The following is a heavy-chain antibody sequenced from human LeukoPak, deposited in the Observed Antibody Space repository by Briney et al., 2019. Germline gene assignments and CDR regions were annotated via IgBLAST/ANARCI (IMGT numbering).Heavy chain of an antibody. CDR1: GYNFTSYW. J-gene: IGHJ4*02. Sequence: GASLKISFKGSGYNFTSYWIGWVRPMPGKGLEWMGIIYPGDSDTRYSPSFQGQVTISADKSISTAYLQWSSLKASDTAMYYCARGSDYSPLDYWGQGTLVTVSS. D-gene: IGHD4-11*01. CDR3: ARGSDYSPLDY. CDR2: IYPGDSDT. V-gene: IGHV5-51*01.